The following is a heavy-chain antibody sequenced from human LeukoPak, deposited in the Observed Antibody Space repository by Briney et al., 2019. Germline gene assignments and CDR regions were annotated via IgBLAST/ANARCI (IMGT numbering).Heavy chain of an antibody. Sequence: PSETLSLTCTVSGGSISSSSYYWGWIRQPPGKGLEWIVRIYYSGSPYYNRSLKSRVTISVDTSKNQFSLKLSSETAADTAVYYCARHTLGSGWLVHPSAFDIWGQGTMVTVSS. CDR2: IYYSGSP. CDR3: ARHTLGSGWLVHPSAFDI. V-gene: IGHV4-39*01. D-gene: IGHD3-10*01. CDR1: GGSISSSSYY. J-gene: IGHJ3*02.